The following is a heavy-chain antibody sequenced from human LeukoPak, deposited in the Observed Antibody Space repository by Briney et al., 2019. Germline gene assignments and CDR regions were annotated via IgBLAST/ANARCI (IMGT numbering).Heavy chain of an antibody. V-gene: IGHV4-4*07. CDR1: GGSISSYY. D-gene: IGHD3-3*01. Sequence: PSETLSLTCTVSGGSISSYYWSWIRQPAGKGLEWIGRIYTSGSTNYNPSLKSRVTMSVDTSKNQFSLKLSSVTAADTAVYYCARMGHYDFWSGYWVLPDADYWGQGTLVTVSS. CDR2: IYTSGST. J-gene: IGHJ4*02. CDR3: ARMGHYDFWSGYWVLPDADY.